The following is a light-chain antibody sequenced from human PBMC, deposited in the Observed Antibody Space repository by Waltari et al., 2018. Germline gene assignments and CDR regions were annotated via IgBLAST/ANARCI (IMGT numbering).Light chain of an antibody. CDR3: QQNYAFPRT. CDR2: TAT. V-gene: IGKV1D-8*01. Sequence: VIWVTQPPSLLSASTGDTVSITCRTSQDVKNYFAWYRQKPGKAPERLIYTATFLQTGVPSRFSGSGSGTDFTLTITSLQSEDFATYFCQQNYAFPRTFGQGTKVEVK. J-gene: IGKJ1*01. CDR1: QDVKNY.